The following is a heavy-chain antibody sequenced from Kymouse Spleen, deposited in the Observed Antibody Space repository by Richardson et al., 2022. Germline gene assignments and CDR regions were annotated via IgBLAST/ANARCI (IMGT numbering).Heavy chain of an antibody. CDR2: IWYDGSNK. J-gene: IGHJ6*02. CDR1: GFTFSSYG. V-gene: IGHV3-33*01. Sequence: QVQLVESGGGVVQPGRSLRLSCAASGFTFSSYGMHWVRQAPGKGLEWVAVIWYDGSNKYYADSVKGRFTISRDNSKNTLYLQMNSLRAEDTAVYYCARDIEHSNYLYYYYGMDVWGQGTTVTVSS. D-gene: IGHD4-11,IGHD4-11*01. CDR3: ARDIEHSNYLYYYYGMDV.